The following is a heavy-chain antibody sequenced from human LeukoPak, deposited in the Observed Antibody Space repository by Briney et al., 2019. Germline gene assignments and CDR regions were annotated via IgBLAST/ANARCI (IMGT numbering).Heavy chain of an antibody. Sequence: KPSETLSLTCTVSGDSISSGGYYWSWIRQPAGKGLEWIGRIYASGTTNYNPSLKSRVTISVDTSKDQFSLKLSSVTAADTAVYYCASPLMYSGLTRWGQGTLVTVSS. CDR3: ASPLMYSGLTR. CDR2: IYASGTT. D-gene: IGHD6-19*01. V-gene: IGHV4-61*02. CDR1: GDSISSGGYY. J-gene: IGHJ4*02.